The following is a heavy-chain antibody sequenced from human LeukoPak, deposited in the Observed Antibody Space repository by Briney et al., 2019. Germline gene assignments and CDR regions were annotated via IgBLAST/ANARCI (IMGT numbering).Heavy chain of an antibody. Sequence: TSQTLSLTCTVSGVSISSGSYYWSWIRQPAGKGLEWIGRIYTSGSTNYNPSLKSRVTISVDTSKNQFSLKLSSVTAADTAVYYCARDTTVTTGRRNWFDPWGQGTLVTVSS. CDR2: IYTSGST. V-gene: IGHV4-61*02. CDR1: GVSISSGSYY. J-gene: IGHJ5*02. CDR3: ARDTTVTTGRRNWFDP. D-gene: IGHD4-17*01.